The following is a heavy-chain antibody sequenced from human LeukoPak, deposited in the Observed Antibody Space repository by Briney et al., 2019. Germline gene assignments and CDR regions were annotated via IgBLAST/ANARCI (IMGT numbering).Heavy chain of an antibody. CDR2: IYYSGSN. D-gene: IGHD6-6*01. Sequence: SETLSLTCTVSGGSISSSSYYWGWIRQPPGKGLEWIGSIYYSGSNYYNPSLKSRVTISVDTSKNQFSLKLSSVTAADTAVYYCARFLIAARQFDYWGQGTLVTVSS. V-gene: IGHV4-39*01. CDR1: GGSISSSSYY. J-gene: IGHJ4*02. CDR3: ARFLIAARQFDY.